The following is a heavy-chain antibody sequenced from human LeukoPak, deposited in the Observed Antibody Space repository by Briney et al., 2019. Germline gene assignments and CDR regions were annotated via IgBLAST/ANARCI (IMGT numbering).Heavy chain of an antibody. Sequence: PSETLSLTCTVSGGSISSYYWSWIRQPPGKGLEWIGYIYYSVSTNYNPSLKSRVTISVDTSKNQFSLKLSSVTAADTAVYYCARAASGWYRAREYYFDYWGQGTLVTVSS. V-gene: IGHV4-59*01. CDR2: IYYSVST. CDR3: ARAASGWYRAREYYFDY. D-gene: IGHD6-19*01. CDR1: GGSISSYY. J-gene: IGHJ4*02.